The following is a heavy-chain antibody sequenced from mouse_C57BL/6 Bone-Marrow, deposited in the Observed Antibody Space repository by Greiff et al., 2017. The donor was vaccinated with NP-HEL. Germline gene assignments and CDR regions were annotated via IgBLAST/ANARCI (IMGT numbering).Heavy chain of an antibody. CDR1: GYSITSDY. Sequence: VQLKDSGPGLAKPSQTLSLTCSVTGYSITSDYWNWIRKFPGNKLEYMGYISYSGSTYYNPSLKSRISITRDTSKNQYYLQLNSVTTEDTATYYCARSPLWLRRNYYAMDYWGQGTSVTVSS. CDR2: ISYSGST. V-gene: IGHV3-8*01. CDR3: ARSPLWLRRNYYAMDY. D-gene: IGHD2-2*01. J-gene: IGHJ4*01.